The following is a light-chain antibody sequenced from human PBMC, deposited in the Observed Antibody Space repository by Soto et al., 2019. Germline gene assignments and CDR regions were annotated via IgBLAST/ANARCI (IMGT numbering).Light chain of an antibody. Sequence: DIQMTQSPSSLSASVGDRVTITCRASQTISTYFNWYQQIGGKAPKLLIYAAYSLHSGVPSRFSGSGSGTDFTLTISSLQPEDFATYYCQQSDSTPFTFGPGTKVDI. CDR1: QTISTY. CDR2: AAY. J-gene: IGKJ3*01. CDR3: QQSDSTPFT. V-gene: IGKV1-39*01.